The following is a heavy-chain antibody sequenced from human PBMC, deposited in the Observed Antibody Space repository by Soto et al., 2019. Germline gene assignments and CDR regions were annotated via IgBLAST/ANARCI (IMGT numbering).Heavy chain of an antibody. CDR2: INSDGSST. J-gene: IGHJ4*02. V-gene: IGHV3-74*01. CDR1: GFTFSSYW. Sequence: PGGSLRLSCAASGFTFSSYWMHWVRQAPGKGLVWVSRINSDGSSTYYADSVKGRFTISRDNSKNTLYLQMNSLRAEDTAVYYCAKADVLVPAATLDYWGQGTLVTVSS. D-gene: IGHD2-2*01. CDR3: AKADVLVPAATLDY.